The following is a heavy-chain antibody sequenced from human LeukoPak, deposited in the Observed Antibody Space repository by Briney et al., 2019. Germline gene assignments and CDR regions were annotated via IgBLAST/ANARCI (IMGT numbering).Heavy chain of an antibody. V-gene: IGHV4-59*12. CDR2: IYYSGST. CDR3: ARAPHYDFWSGYSLLGIDY. D-gene: IGHD3-3*01. J-gene: IGHJ4*02. Sequence: SETLSLTCTVSGGSISSYYWSWIRQPPGKGLEWIGYIYYSGSTNYNPSLKSRVTISVDTSKNQFSLKLSSVTAADTAVYYCARAPHYDFWSGYSLLGIDYWGQGTLVTVSS. CDR1: GGSISSYY.